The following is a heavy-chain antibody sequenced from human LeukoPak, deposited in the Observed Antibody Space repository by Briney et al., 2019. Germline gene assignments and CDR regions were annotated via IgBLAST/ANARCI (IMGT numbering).Heavy chain of an antibody. CDR2: ISYDGSNK. CDR1: GFTFSSYG. Sequence: PGRSLRLSCAASGFTFSSYGMHWVRQAPGKGLEWVAVISYDGSNKYYADSVKGRFTISRDNSKNTLYLQMNSLRAEDTAVYYCARTSGQHDAFDIWGQGTVVTVSS. V-gene: IGHV3-30*03. J-gene: IGHJ3*02. CDR3: ARTSGQHDAFDI. D-gene: IGHD1-26*01.